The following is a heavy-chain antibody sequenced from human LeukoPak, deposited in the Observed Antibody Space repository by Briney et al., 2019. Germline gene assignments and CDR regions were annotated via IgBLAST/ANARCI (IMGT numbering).Heavy chain of an antibody. CDR1: GFTFTRFW. CDR3: TRGGEEPFDY. V-gene: IGHV3-74*01. D-gene: IGHD3-10*01. CDR2: INVEGTTT. J-gene: IGHJ4*02. Sequence: PGGSLRLSCAGSGFTFTRFWMHWVRQAPGKGLVWVSRINVEGTTTTYADSVEGRFTISRDENTLYLQMNHLRVDDTAVYYCTRGGEEPFDYWGQGTLGTVSS.